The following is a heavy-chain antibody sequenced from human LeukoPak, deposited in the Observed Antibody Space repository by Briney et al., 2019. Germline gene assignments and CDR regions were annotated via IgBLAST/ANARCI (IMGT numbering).Heavy chain of an antibody. Sequence: GGSLRLSCAASGFTFSSYSMNWVRQAPGKGLEWVSYISSSSSTIYYADSVKGRFTISRDNAKNSLYLQMNSLRAEDTAVYYCARGVVVVAATQTAFDIWGQGTMVTVSS. CDR3: ARGVVVVAATQTAFDI. J-gene: IGHJ3*02. V-gene: IGHV3-48*01. CDR1: GFTFSSYS. D-gene: IGHD2-15*01. CDR2: ISSSSSTI.